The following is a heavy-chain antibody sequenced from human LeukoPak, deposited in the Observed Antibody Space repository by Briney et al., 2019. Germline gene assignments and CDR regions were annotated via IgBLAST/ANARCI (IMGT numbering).Heavy chain of an antibody. Sequence: SVKVSCKASGGTFSSYAISWVRQAPGQGLDWMGRIIPIFGTANYAQKFQGRVTITTDESTSTAYMELSSLRSEDTAVYYCARVRRDGVDYWGQGTLVTVSS. CDR3: ARVRRDGVDY. J-gene: IGHJ4*02. CDR2: IIPIFGTA. V-gene: IGHV1-69*05. CDR1: GGTFSSYA. D-gene: IGHD5-24*01.